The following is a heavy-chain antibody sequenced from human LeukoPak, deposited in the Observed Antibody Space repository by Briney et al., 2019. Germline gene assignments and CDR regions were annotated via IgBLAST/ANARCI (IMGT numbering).Heavy chain of an antibody. CDR2: IYSGGST. Sequence: GGSLRLSCAASEFTLGSNWMAWVRQAPGKGLEWVSVIYSGGSTYYADSVKGRFTISRDNSKNTLYLQMNSLRAEDTAVYYCARTPYSSSWSYYYYYGMDVWGQGTTVTVSS. J-gene: IGHJ6*02. V-gene: IGHV3-66*01. CDR3: ARTPYSSSWSYYYYYGMDV. CDR1: EFTLGSNW. D-gene: IGHD6-13*01.